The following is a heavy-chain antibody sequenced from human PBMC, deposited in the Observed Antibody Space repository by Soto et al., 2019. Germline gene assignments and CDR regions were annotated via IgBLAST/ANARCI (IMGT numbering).Heavy chain of an antibody. V-gene: IGHV1-18*01. CDR1: GYTFTSYG. CDR2: ISAYNGNT. CDR3: ARIGLGGYGQYYYGMDV. Sequence: ASVKVSCPASGYTFTSYGISWVRQAPGQGLEWMGWISAYNGNTNYAQKLQGRVTMTTDTSTSTAYMELRSLRSDDTAVYYCARIGLGGYGQYYYGMDVWGQGTTVTVSS. D-gene: IGHD4-17*01. J-gene: IGHJ6*02.